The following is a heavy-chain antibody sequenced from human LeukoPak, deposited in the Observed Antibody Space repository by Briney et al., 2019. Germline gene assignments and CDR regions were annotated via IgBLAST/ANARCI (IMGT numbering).Heavy chain of an antibody. D-gene: IGHD3-10*01. Sequence: SETLSLTCAVSGGSISSGGYSWSWGRQPPGRGLEWIGYIYHSGSTYYNPSLKSRVTISVDRSKNQFSLKLSSVTAADTAVYYCARGATTMVLDYWGQGTLVTVSS. CDR3: ARGATTMVLDY. CDR1: GGSISSGGYS. CDR2: IYHSGST. V-gene: IGHV4-30-2*01. J-gene: IGHJ4*02.